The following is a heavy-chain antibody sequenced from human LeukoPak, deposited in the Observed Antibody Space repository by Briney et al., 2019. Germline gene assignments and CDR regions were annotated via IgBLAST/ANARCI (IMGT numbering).Heavy chain of an antibody. V-gene: IGHV3-23*01. Sequence: GESLKISCAASGFAFSSYTMSWVRQAPGKGLEWVSAISGSGGSTYYADSVKGRFTISRDNSKNTLYLQMNSLRAEDTAVYYCAKGLGDTAMVKEVYWGQGTLVTVSS. J-gene: IGHJ4*02. CDR1: GFAFSSYT. CDR2: ISGSGGST. D-gene: IGHD5-18*01. CDR3: AKGLGDTAMVKEVY.